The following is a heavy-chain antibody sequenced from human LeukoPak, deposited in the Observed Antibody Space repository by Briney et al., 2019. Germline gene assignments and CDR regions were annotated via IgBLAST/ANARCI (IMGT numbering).Heavy chain of an antibody. J-gene: IGHJ6*03. CDR1: GGSISSYY. Sequence: SETLSLTCTVSGGSISSYYWSWVRQPPGKGLEWIGYIYYSGSTNYNPSLKSRVTISVDTSKNQFSLKLSSVTAADTAVYYCAKTYYDILTGYGGPYYMDVWGKGTTVTVSS. CDR3: AKTYYDILTGYGGPYYMDV. D-gene: IGHD3-9*01. V-gene: IGHV4-59*01. CDR2: IYYSGST.